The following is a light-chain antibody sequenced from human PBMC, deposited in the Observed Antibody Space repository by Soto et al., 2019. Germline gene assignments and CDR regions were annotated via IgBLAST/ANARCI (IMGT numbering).Light chain of an antibody. CDR3: QQRYDWPST. J-gene: IGKJ4*01. V-gene: IGKV3-11*01. CDR1: QSVSSY. Sequence: EIVLTQSPVTLSLSPGERATLSCRASQSVSSYVAWYQQKPGQAPRHLIFDASNMATGIPARFSVSGSVTDFTLTISGLEPEDVAVYYCQQRYDWPSTSGGGTKVEIK. CDR2: DAS.